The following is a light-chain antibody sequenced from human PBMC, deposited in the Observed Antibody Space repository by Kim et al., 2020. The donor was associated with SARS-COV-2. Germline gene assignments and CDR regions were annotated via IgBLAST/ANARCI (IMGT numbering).Light chain of an antibody. V-gene: IGLV1-44*01. CDR3: AAWYESLNGHV. CDR1: STNIGSNN. Sequence: QSVLTQPPSASGTPGQRVTISCSGSSTNIGSNNVNWYQQLPGTDPKHLINSNNHRPSGVADRFSCSKSATNAALAISGRQPDDEADYYCAAWYESLNGHVFGGGTKLTVL. J-gene: IGLJ2*01. CDR2: SNN.